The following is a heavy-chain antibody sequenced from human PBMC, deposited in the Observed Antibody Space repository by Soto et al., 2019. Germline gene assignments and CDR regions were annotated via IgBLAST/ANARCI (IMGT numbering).Heavy chain of an antibody. D-gene: IGHD3-9*01. CDR2: IYYSGST. CDR3: ARGYYDILTGYPRGYFDY. V-gene: IGHV4-59*01. Sequence: QVQLQESGPGLVKPSETLSLTCTVSGGSISSYYWSWIRQPPGKGLEWIGYIYYSGSTNYNPSLKSRVTISVDTSKNQFSPKLSSVTAADTAVYYCARGYYDILTGYPRGYFDYWGQGTLVTVSS. J-gene: IGHJ4*02. CDR1: GGSISSYY.